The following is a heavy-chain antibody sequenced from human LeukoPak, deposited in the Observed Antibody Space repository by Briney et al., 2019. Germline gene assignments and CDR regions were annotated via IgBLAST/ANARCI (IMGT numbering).Heavy chain of an antibody. D-gene: IGHD5-18*01. CDR3: ARGYTAMVTDY. J-gene: IGHJ4*02. CDR2: INSDGSST. V-gene: IGHV3-74*01. CDR1: GFTFSSYW. Sequence: GGSLRLSCAASGFTFSSYWMHWVRQAPGKGLVWVSRINSDGSSTSYADSVTGRFTISRDNAKNTLYLQMNSLRAEDTAVYYCARGYTAMVTDYWGQGTLVTVSS.